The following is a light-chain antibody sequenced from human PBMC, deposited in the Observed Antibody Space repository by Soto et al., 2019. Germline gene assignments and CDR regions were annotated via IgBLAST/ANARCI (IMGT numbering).Light chain of an antibody. V-gene: IGLV1-40*01. CDR1: SSNIGAGYD. J-gene: IGLJ2*01. CDR3: QSYDSSRSGVV. CDR2: GNS. Sequence: QTVATQPPSVSGAPGQWVTISCTGSSSNIGAGYDVHWYQQLPGTAPKLLIYGNSNRPSGVPDRFSGSKSGTSASLAITGLQAEDEADYYCQSYDSSRSGVVFGGGTKLTVL.